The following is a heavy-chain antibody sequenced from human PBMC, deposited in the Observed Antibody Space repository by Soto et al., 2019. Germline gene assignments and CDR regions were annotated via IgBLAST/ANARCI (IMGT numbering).Heavy chain of an antibody. J-gene: IGHJ3*02. CDR2: IKQDGSEK. D-gene: IGHD2-15*01. CDR3: ARAYCSGGSSYFPAFDI. V-gene: IGHV3-7*04. CDR1: GFTVSSYW. Sequence: EVQLVESGGGLVQPGGSLRLACAASGFTVSSYWMSWVRQAPGKGLELVANIKQDGSEKYYGDSVKGRFTITRDNAKNGMYLQMTSLQAEDPAVYYCARAYCSGGSSYFPAFDIWGQGTMVTVSS.